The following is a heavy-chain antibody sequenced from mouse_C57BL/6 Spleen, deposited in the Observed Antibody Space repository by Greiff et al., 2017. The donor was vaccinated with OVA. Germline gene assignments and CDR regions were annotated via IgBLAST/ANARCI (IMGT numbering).Heavy chain of an antibody. J-gene: IGHJ2*01. V-gene: IGHV1-80*01. D-gene: IGHD3-2*02. CDR2: IYPGNGDT. CDR3: AREGTAQAPGCVDY. Sequence: VQLQQPGAELVKPGASVKISCKASGYAFSSYWMNWVKQRPGKGLEWIGQIYPGNGDTNYNGKFKGKATLTADKSSSTAYMQLSSLTSEDSAVYFCAREGTAQAPGCVDYWGQGTTLTVSS. CDR1: GYAFSSYW.